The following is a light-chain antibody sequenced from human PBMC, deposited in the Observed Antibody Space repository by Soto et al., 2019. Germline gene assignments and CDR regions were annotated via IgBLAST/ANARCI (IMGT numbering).Light chain of an antibody. CDR1: SSNIGAGSD. J-gene: IGLJ1*01. CDR3: QSYDDGLSSYV. Sequence: QLVLTQPPSLSGAPGQRVTISCTGGSSNIGAGSDVNWYQQLPGTAPKLLIYANDLRPSGVPDRFSASKSGTSASLAITGLQADDEADYYCQSYDDGLSSYVFGTGTKLTVL. V-gene: IGLV1-40*01. CDR2: AND.